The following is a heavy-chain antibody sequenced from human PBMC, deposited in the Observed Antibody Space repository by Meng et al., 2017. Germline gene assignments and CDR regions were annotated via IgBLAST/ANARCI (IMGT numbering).Heavy chain of an antibody. CDR3: ASWIYSCGWQ. D-gene: IGHD6-19*01. CDR2: LYHGGNT. V-gene: IGHV4/OR15-8*02. Sequence: LQVAAPGVVKASAPLCLTCVASGGSISSVDGWRWVRQPPGKGLELNGELYHGGNTNYNPSLKSRVTISIDKSKNQFSLKLSSVTAADTAVYYCASWIYSCGWQWGQGTLVTVSS. CDR1: GGSISSVDG. J-gene: IGHJ4*02.